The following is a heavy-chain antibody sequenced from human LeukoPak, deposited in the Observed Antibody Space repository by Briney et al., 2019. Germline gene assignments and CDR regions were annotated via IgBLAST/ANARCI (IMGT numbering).Heavy chain of an antibody. D-gene: IGHD5-12*01. CDR1: GYSFTSYW. CDR3: ARSGYSGYVSFDY. Sequence: GESLKISCQGSGYSFTSYWIGWVRQLPGKGLEWMGIIYPGDSDTKYSPAFQGQVTISADKSISTVYLQWSSLKASDTAMYYCARSGYSGYVSFDYWGQGTLVTVLS. CDR2: IYPGDSDT. J-gene: IGHJ4*02. V-gene: IGHV5-51*01.